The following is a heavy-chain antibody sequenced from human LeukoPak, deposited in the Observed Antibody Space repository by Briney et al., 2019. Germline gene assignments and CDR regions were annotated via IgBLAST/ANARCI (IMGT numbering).Heavy chain of an antibody. CDR1: GFTFSSYA. V-gene: IGHV3-23*01. D-gene: IGHD3-22*01. CDR2: ISGSGGST. CDR3: AKDLTMIVEPLNWFDP. J-gene: IGHJ5*02. Sequence: GGSLRLSCAASGFTFSSYAMSWVRQAPGKGLEWVSAISGSGGSTYYADSVKGRFTISRDNSKNTLYLQMNSLRAEDTAVYYCAKDLTMIVEPLNWFDPWGQGTLVTVSS.